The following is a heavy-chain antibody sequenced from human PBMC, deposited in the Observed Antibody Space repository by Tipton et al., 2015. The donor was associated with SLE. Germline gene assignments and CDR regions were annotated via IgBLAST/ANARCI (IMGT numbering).Heavy chain of an antibody. V-gene: IGHV4-59*11. CDR3: ASWGAALRGGAFDI. J-gene: IGHJ3*02. CDR2: IYYSGST. Sequence: TLSLTCTVSGGSISSHYWSWIRQPPGKGLEWIGYIYYSGSTNYNPSLKSRVTISVDTSKNQFSLKLSSVTAADTAVYYCASWGAALRGGAFDIWGQGTMVPVSS. D-gene: IGHD6-6*01. CDR1: GGSISSHY.